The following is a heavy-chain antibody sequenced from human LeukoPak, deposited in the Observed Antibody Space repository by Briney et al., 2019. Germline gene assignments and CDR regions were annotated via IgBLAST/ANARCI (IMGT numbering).Heavy chain of an antibody. D-gene: IGHD3-22*01. CDR2: ISAYNGNT. V-gene: IGHV1-18*01. J-gene: IGHJ3*02. Sequence: ASVKVSCKASGYTFTSYGISWVRQAPGQGLEWMGWISAYNGNTNYAQKFQGRVTITTDESTSTAYMELSSLRSEDTAVYYCAQGPIPYDSSGYYPDVFDIWAKGKRVTVSS. CDR3: AQGPIPYDSSGYYPDVFDI. CDR1: GYTFTSYG.